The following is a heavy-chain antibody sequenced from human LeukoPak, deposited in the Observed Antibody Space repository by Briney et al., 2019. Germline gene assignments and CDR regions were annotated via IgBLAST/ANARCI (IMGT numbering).Heavy chain of an antibody. CDR3: ARGVGGKGNWFDP. D-gene: IGHD1-26*01. V-gene: IGHV4-61*02. Sequence: SETLSLTCTVSGGSISSGSYYWSWIRQPAGKGLEWIGRIYTSGSTNYNPSLKSRVTISVDTPKNQFSLKLSSVTAADTAVYYCARGVGGKGNWFDPWGQGTLVTVSS. CDR2: IYTSGST. CDR1: GGSISSGSYY. J-gene: IGHJ5*02.